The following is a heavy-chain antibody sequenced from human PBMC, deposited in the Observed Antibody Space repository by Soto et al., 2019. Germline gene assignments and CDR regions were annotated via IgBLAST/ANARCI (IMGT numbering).Heavy chain of an antibody. J-gene: IGHJ6*02. CDR2: IIPIFGTA. D-gene: IGHD5-18*01. V-gene: IGHV1-69*12. CDR1: GGTFSSYA. Sequence: QVQLVQSGAEVKKPGSSVKVSCKASGGTFSSYAISWVRQAPGQGLEWMGGIIPIFGTANDEQKFQGRVTITGDESTSTAYMELSSLRSEDTAVYYCARDDVDTAMPYGMGVWGQGTTVTVSS. CDR3: ARDDVDTAMPYGMGV.